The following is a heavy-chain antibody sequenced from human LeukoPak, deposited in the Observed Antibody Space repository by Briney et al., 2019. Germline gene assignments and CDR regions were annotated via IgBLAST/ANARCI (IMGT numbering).Heavy chain of an antibody. CDR2: IYYSGSA. Sequence: PSETLSLTCTVSGDSISSNYWSWIRQPPGKGLEWIAYIYYSGSANYNPSLQSRVTMSVDTSKNQFSLKLSSVTAADTAFYYCARDRDSSGWFDYWGQGTLVTVSS. CDR1: GDSISSNY. V-gene: IGHV4-59*01. CDR3: ARDRDSSGWFDY. D-gene: IGHD6-19*01. J-gene: IGHJ4*02.